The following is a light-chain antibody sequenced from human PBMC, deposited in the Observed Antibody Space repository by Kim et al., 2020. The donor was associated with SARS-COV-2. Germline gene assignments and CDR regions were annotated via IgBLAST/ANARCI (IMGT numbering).Light chain of an antibody. CDR2: EDN. J-gene: IGLJ3*02. CDR3: QSYDSNV. CDR1: SGSIASNY. V-gene: IGLV6-57*03. Sequence: SPGKTVTISCTRSSGSIASNYVQWYQQRPGSAPTTVIYEDNQRPSGVPDRFSGSIDSSSNSASLTISGLKTEDEADYYCQSYDSNVFGGGTQLTVL.